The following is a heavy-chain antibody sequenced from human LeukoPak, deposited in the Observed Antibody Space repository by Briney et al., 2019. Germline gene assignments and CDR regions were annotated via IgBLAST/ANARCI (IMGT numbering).Heavy chain of an antibody. Sequence: PGGSLRLSCAASGFTFSSYAMSWVRQAPGKGLEWVSAISGSGGSTYYADSVKGRFTISRDNSKNTLYLQMNSLRAEDTAVYYCAKAGYYYDSSGGGAFDIWGQGTMVTVSS. CDR2: ISGSGGST. J-gene: IGHJ3*02. CDR3: AKAGYYYDSSGGGAFDI. V-gene: IGHV3-23*01. D-gene: IGHD3-22*01. CDR1: GFTFSSYA.